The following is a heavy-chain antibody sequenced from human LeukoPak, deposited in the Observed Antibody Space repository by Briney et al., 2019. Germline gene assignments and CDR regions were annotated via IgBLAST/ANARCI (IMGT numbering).Heavy chain of an antibody. V-gene: IGHV3-30*02. J-gene: IGHJ6*03. CDR3: ARGGGYSPTYYYMDV. CDR2: IRYDGSNK. CDR1: GFTFSSYG. Sequence: GGSLSLSCAASGFTFSSYGMHWVRQAPGKGLAWVAFIRYDGSNKYYADSVKGRFTISRDNAKNSLYLQMNSLRAEDTAVYYCARGGGYSPTYYYMDVWGKGTTVTVSS. D-gene: IGHD5-18*01.